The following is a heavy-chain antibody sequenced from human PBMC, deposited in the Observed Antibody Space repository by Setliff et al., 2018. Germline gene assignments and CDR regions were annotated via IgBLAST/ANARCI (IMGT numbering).Heavy chain of an antibody. V-gene: IGHV1-3*01. CDR1: GYTFTGYY. Sequence: GASVKVSCKASGYTFTGYYMHWVRQAPGQRLEWMGWINAGNGNTKYSQKFQGRVTITRDKSASTAYMELSSLRSEDTAVYYCARAPGPYYYYMDVWGKATTVTVSS. J-gene: IGHJ6*03. CDR3: ARAPGPYYYYMDV. CDR2: INAGNGNT.